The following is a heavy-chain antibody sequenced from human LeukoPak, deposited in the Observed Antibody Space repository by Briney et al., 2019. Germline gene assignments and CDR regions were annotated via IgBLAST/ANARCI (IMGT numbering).Heavy chain of an antibody. CDR2: INTNTGNP. J-gene: IGHJ5*02. Sequence: ASVKVSCKASGYTFTSYAMNWVRQAPGQGLEWMGWINTNTGNPTYAQGFTGRFVFSLDTSVSTAYLQISSLKAGDTAVYYCARVLSRMTTVTAYNWFDPWGQGTLVTVSS. CDR3: ARVLSRMTTVTAYNWFDP. CDR1: GYTFTSYA. D-gene: IGHD4-17*01. V-gene: IGHV7-4-1*02.